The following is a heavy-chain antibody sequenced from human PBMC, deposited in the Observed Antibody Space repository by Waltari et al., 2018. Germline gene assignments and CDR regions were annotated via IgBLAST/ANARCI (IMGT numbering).Heavy chain of an antibody. CDR3: AKEVWQQLVRMVGLFDP. Sequence: EVQLLESGGGLVQPGGSLRLSCVGSGFTLSNYAMSWVRQVPGKGLEWVSASGSGGRTWYADSVKGRFTISRDNSKNTLYLQMNSLRSEDTAIYYCAKEVWQQLVRMVGLFDPWGQGTLVTVSS. J-gene: IGHJ5*02. D-gene: IGHD6-13*01. CDR1: GFTLSNYA. V-gene: IGHV3-23*01. CDR2: SGSGGRT.